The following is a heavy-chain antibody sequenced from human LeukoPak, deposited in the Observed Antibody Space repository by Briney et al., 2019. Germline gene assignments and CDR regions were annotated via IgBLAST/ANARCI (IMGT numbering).Heavy chain of an antibody. CDR3: ARHPYYDFWSGYPFALYYFDY. CDR1: GYSISSGYY. CDR2: IYHSGST. J-gene: IGHJ4*02. V-gene: IGHV4-38-2*02. Sequence: SETLSLTCTDSGYSISSGYYWGWIRQPPGKGLEWIGSIYHSGSTYYNPPLKSRVTISVDTSKNQFSLKLSSVTAADTAVYYCARHPYYDFWSGYPFALYYFDYWGQGTLVTVSS. D-gene: IGHD3-3*01.